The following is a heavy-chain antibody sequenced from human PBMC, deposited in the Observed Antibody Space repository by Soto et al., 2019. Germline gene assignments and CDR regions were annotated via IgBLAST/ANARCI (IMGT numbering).Heavy chain of an antibody. V-gene: IGHV3-21*06. CDR3: ARAGDYDYIWGSYRADWFDP. CDR2: ISGSGSDI. CDR1: GFTFRSYS. D-gene: IGHD3-16*02. J-gene: IGHJ5*02. Sequence: EVQVVESGGGLVKPGGSLRLSCAASGFTFRSYSINWVRQAPGKGLEWVSSISGSGSDIYYAESVKGRFTISRDNAENSLYLQMNSLRAEDTAVYYCARAGDYDYIWGSYRADWFDPWGQGTLVTVSS.